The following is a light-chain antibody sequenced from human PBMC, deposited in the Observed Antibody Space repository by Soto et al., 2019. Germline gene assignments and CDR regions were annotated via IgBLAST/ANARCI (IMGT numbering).Light chain of an antibody. J-gene: IGKJ4*01. Sequence: DIQMTQSPSSLSASVGDRVTISCRASQSIFSYSNWYQQKPGKAPKLLIYASTTLQSGVPSRFSGSGSGTQFTRNISSLQPEDFATYYCQQSYSPLLTFGGGTRVEIK. CDR3: QQSYSPLLT. V-gene: IGKV1-39*01. CDR2: AST. CDR1: QSIFSY.